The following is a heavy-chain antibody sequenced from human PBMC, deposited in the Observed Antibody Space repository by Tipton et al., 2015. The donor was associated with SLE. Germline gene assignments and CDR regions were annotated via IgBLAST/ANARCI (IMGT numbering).Heavy chain of an antibody. J-gene: IGHJ4*02. Sequence: TLSLTCAVYGGSFSGYYWSWIRQPPGKGLEWIGEINHSGSTNYNPSLKSRVTISVDTSKNQFSLKLRSVTAADTAVYYCARGGEGASFGKYDFWGQGTLVTVSS. CDR3: ARGGEGASFGKYDF. CDR2: INHSGST. V-gene: IGHV4-34*01. D-gene: IGHD1-26*01. CDR1: GGSFSGYY.